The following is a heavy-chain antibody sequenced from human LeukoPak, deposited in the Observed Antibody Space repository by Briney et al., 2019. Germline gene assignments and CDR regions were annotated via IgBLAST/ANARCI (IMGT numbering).Heavy chain of an antibody. D-gene: IGHD2-21*01. V-gene: IGHV3-23*01. CDR2: ISGSGGST. CDR1: GFTFSSYA. J-gene: IGHJ3*02. CDR3: ARVNRHSRAFDI. Sequence: GGSLRLSCAASGFTFSSYAMSWVRQAPGKGLEWVSAISGSGGSTYYADSVKGRFTISRDNSKNTLYLQMNSLRAEDTAVYYCARVNRHSRAFDIWGQGTMVTVSS.